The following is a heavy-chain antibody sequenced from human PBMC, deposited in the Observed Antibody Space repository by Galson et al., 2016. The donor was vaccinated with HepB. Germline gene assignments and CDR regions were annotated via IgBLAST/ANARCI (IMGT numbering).Heavy chain of an antibody. CDR3: ASHLFQRPPYHYYGIEV. CDR2: ISGTGSTI. D-gene: IGHD6-25*01. CDR1: ELSFSDYY. V-gene: IGHV3-11*01. Sequence: SLRLSCAASELSFSDYYMSWFRQAPGKGLECIAFISGTGSTIYYADSLKCRFNISRDHAKNSLYLHMKRLGVEGTAVYYCASHLFQRPPYHYYGIEVWGQGTTVTVSS. J-gene: IGHJ6*02.